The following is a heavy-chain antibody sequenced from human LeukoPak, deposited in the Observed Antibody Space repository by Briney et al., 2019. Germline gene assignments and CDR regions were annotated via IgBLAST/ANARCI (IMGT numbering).Heavy chain of an antibody. CDR1: GGSFSGYY. Sequence: ETLSLTCAVYGGSFSGYYWSWVRQAPGKGLEWVSAISGSGGSTYYADSVKGRFTISRDNSKNTLYLQMNSLRAEDTAVYYCAKDRSSSWPYYFDYWGQGTLVTVSS. J-gene: IGHJ4*02. V-gene: IGHV3-23*01. CDR3: AKDRSSSWPYYFDY. CDR2: ISGSGGST. D-gene: IGHD6-13*01.